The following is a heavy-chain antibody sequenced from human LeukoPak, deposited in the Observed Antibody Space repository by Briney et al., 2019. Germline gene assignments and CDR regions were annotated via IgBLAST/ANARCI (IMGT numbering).Heavy chain of an antibody. CDR3: ARERGRPGTRIAARPQTYYYYGMDV. CDR2: INHSGST. Sequence: PSETLSLTCAVYGGSFSGYYWSSIRQPPGKGLEWIGEINHSGSTNYNPSLKSRVTISVDTSKNQFSLKLSSVTAADTAVYYCARERGRPGTRIAARPQTYYYYGMDVWGQGTTVTVSS. V-gene: IGHV4-34*01. J-gene: IGHJ6*02. D-gene: IGHD6-6*01. CDR1: GGSFSGYY.